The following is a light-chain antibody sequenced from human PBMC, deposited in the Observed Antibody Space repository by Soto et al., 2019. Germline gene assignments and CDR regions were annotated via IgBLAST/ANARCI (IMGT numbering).Light chain of an antibody. CDR2: EVS. V-gene: IGLV2-23*02. Sequence: QSVLTQPASVSGSPGQSITISCTGTSSDVGSYNLVSWYQQHPGKAPKLMIYEVSKRPSGVSNRFSGSKSGNTASLTISGLQAEYEADYYCCSYAGSSTFFGTGTKVTVL. CDR1: SSDVGSYNL. CDR3: CSYAGSSTF. J-gene: IGLJ1*01.